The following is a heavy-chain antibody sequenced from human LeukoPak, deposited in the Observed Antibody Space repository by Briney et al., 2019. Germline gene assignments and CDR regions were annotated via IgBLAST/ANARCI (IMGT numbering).Heavy chain of an antibody. D-gene: IGHD3-10*01. V-gene: IGHV3-33*01. J-gene: IGHJ4*02. Sequence: GGSLRLSCAASGFTFSSYGMHWVRQAPGKGLEWVAVIWYDGSNKYYADSVKGRFTISRDNSKNTLYLQMNSLRAEDTAVYYCARGMASYYGSGSYLLDYWGQGTLVTVSS. CDR2: IWYDGSNK. CDR1: GFTFSSYG. CDR3: ARGMASYYGSGSYLLDY.